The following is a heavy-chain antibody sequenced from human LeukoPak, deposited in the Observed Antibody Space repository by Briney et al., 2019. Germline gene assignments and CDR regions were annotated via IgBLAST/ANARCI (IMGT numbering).Heavy chain of an antibody. CDR1: GFTFTNYG. CDR2: IRFDGSNK. J-gene: IGHJ4*02. D-gene: IGHD3-10*01. CDR3: ASPSSVRYGSGRPDS. V-gene: IGHV3-30*02. Sequence: GGSLRLSCVASGFTFTNYGMHWVRQAPGKGLDWVAFIRFDGSNKYYADSVKGRFIISRDNSKNTLYLQMNSLRPEDTAIYYCASPSSVRYGSGRPDSWGQVALVTVSS.